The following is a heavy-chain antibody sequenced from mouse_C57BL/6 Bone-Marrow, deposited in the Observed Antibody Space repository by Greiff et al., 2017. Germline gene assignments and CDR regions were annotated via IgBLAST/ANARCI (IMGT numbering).Heavy chain of an antibody. V-gene: IGHV1-55*01. D-gene: IGHD1-1*01. CDR3: ARTYYSNCRYYDVGC. Sequence: QVQLQQPGAELVRPGASVKLSCKASGYTFTSYWMAWVKQRPGQGLEWIGNIYPGSGSTNYNEKFKDKATLTVDTSSSTAYMQLSSLTSEDSAVYYCARTYYSNCRYYDVGCRGTGTTVT. J-gene: IGHJ1*03. CDR1: GYTFTSYW. CDR2: IYPGSGST.